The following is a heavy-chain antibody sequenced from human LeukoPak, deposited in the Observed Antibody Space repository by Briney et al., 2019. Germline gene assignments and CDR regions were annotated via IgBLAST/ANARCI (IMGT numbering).Heavy chain of an antibody. CDR1: GFTFSSYG. V-gene: IGHV3-33*01. CDR2: IWYDGSSK. D-gene: IGHD3-16*02. CDR3: ARDFELSH. J-gene: IGHJ4*02. Sequence: GGSLRLSCAASGFTFSSYGMHWARQAPGKGLEWVALIWYDGSSKHYADSVRGRFTISRDNSKNTLYLQMNSLRAEDTAVYYCARDFELSHWGQGTLVTVSS.